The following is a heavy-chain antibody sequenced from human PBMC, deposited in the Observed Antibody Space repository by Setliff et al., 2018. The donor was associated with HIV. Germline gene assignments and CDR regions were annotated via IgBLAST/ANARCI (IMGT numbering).Heavy chain of an antibody. Sequence: SLRLSCAASGFTFSSYAMSWVRQAPGKGLEWVSGISWKSDNIGYADSVRGRFTISRDNAKSSLYLQMNSLRPEDTAVYYCAKDFPPPNGMDVWGQGTTVTVSS. CDR1: GFTFSSYA. CDR3: AKDFPPPNGMDV. CDR2: ISWKSDNI. J-gene: IGHJ6*02. V-gene: IGHV3-9*01.